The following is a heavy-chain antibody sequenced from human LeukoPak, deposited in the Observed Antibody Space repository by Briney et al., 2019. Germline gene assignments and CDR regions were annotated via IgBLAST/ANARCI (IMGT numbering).Heavy chain of an antibody. CDR3: ARVSGGYDWGAFDY. J-gene: IGHJ4*02. Sequence: GGSLRLSCAASGFTFSSYALHWVRQAPGKGPEYVSVISSNGGTTYYANSVKGRFTISRDNSKNTLYLQMGSLRAEDMAVYYCARVSGGYDWGAFDYWGQGTLVTVSS. D-gene: IGHD5-12*01. CDR1: GFTFSSYA. V-gene: IGHV3-64*01. CDR2: ISSNGGTT.